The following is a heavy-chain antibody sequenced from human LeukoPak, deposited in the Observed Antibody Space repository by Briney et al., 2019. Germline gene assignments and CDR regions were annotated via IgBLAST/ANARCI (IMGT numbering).Heavy chain of an antibody. Sequence: SETLSLTCTVSGGSISSYYWSWIRQPPGKGLGWIGYIYTSGGTNYNPSLKRRVTISLDTSKNQFSLKLSSVPAADTAVYYCARLSYYDILTGYYRGHWFDPWGQGTLVTVSS. CDR3: ARLSYYDILTGYYRGHWFDP. D-gene: IGHD3-9*01. CDR1: GGSISSYY. V-gene: IGHV4-4*09. J-gene: IGHJ5*02. CDR2: IYTSGGT.